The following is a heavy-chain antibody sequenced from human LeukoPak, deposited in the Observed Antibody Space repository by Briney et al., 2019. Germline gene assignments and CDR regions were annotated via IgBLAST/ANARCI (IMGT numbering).Heavy chain of an antibody. Sequence: ASVKVSCKASGYTFTSYGISWVRQAPGQGLEWMGWISAYNGNTNYAQKLQGRVTMTTDTSTSTAYMELRSLRSDDTAVYYCARDHPLWRMCCFRDAIDIWGQGTMVTVSS. D-gene: IGHD2-15*01. CDR2: ISAYNGNT. V-gene: IGHV1-18*01. CDR1: GYTFTSYG. J-gene: IGHJ3*02. CDR3: ARDHPLWRMCCFRDAIDI.